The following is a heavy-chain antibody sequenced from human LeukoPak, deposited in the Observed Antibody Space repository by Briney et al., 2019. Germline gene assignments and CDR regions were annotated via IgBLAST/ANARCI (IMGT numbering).Heavy chain of an antibody. D-gene: IGHD4-17*01. V-gene: IGHV3-23*01. CDR3: ARDPSGDYVGAFDF. J-gene: IGHJ3*01. CDR1: RFTLRNYG. CDR2: INGDGYA. Sequence: GGSLRLSCAASRFTLRNYGMTWVRQAPGKGLEWVSSINGDGYAWYADSVKGRFTISRDNSKNTLYLQMNSLRAEDTAVYYCARDPSGDYVGAFDFWGQGTMVTVSS.